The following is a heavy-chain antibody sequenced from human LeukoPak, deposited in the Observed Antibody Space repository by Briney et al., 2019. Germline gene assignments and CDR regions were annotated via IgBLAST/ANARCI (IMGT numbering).Heavy chain of an antibody. CDR2: IYYSGST. D-gene: IGHD3-10*01. Sequence: TSSETLSLTCTVSGVSISSYYWSWIRQPPGKGLEWIGYIYYSGSTNYNPSLKSRVTISVDTSKNQFSLKLSSVTAADTAVYHCAREKDYYGSGSYYKGYGMDVWGQGTTVTVSS. CDR1: GVSISSYY. V-gene: IGHV4-59*01. CDR3: AREKDYYGSGSYYKGYGMDV. J-gene: IGHJ6*02.